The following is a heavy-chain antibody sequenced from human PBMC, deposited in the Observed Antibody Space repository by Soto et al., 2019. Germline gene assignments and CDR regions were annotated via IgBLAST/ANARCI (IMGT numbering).Heavy chain of an antibody. CDR2: ISAYNGNT. Sequence: ASVKVSCKASGYTFTSYGISWVRQAPGQGLEWMGWISAYNGNTNYAQKLQGRVTMTTDTSTSTAYMELRSLRSDDTAVYYCARDRSITIFGVVTARGYFDYWGQGTLVTAPQ. J-gene: IGHJ4*02. CDR1: GYTFTSYG. CDR3: ARDRSITIFGVVTARGYFDY. V-gene: IGHV1-18*01. D-gene: IGHD3-3*01.